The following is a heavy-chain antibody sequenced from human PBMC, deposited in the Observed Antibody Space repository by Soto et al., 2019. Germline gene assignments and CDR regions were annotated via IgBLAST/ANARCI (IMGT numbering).Heavy chain of an antibody. V-gene: IGHV3-9*01. Sequence: DVQLVGSGGGLVQPGRSLRLSCEASGFTFDDYAMHWVRQAPGKGREWVSGISWNSGSIGYADSVKGRFTVSRDNAKNSLYLQMNSLRDEDTALYYCATAGFWSGYYSLVDCWGQGTLVTVSS. CDR1: GFTFDDYA. D-gene: IGHD3-3*01. J-gene: IGHJ4*02. CDR3: ATAGFWSGYYSLVDC. CDR2: ISWNSGSI.